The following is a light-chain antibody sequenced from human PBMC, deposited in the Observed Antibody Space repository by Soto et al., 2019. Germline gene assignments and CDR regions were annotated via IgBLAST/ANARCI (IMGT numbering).Light chain of an antibody. CDR2: DAS. Sequence: DIDMTQSPSSLSASVGYSVTITCRASQTICANFNWYRQKPGKAPTLLIYDASTLQSGVTSRFSGLGSGTDFALTITSLQPDDSATYYCQQSYTSVDSFGQGTNVDIK. CDR1: QTICAN. J-gene: IGKJ2*01. CDR3: QQSYTSVDS. V-gene: IGKV1-39*01.